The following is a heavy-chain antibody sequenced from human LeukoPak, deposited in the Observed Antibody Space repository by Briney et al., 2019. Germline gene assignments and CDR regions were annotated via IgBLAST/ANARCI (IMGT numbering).Heavy chain of an antibody. CDR1: GFTFSKYW. Sequence: GGSLRLSCAASGFTFSKYWTLWIRQAPGKGLESVSRINTDGTVTTYADSVKGRFTVSRDNADNTMFLQMNSVRVEDTAVYYCATKQWLAPPPDSWGQGTPVTVSS. V-gene: IGHV3-74*01. CDR2: INTDGTVT. J-gene: IGHJ4*02. D-gene: IGHD6-19*01. CDR3: ATKQWLAPPPDS.